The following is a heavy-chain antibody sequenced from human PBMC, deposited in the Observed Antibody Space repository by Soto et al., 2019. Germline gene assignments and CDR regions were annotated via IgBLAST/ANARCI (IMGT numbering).Heavy chain of an antibody. D-gene: IGHD6-13*01. CDR3: ARAGGSSSWYVVY. CDR2: ISSSGSTI. V-gene: IGHV3-11*01. J-gene: IGHJ4*02. CDR1: GFTFSDYY. Sequence: GGSLILSCAASGFTFSDYYRSWIRQAPGKGLEWVSYISSSGSTIYYADSVKGRFTISRDNAKNSLYLQMNSLRAEDTAVYYCARAGGSSSWYVVYWGQGTLVTVSS.